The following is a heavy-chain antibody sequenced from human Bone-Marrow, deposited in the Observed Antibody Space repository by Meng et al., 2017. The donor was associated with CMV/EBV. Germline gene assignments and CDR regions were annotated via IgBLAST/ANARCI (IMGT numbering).Heavy chain of an antibody. CDR2: IYHTGRT. CDR3: ARVGDWGSYLDY. CDR1: GVSLTGSNW. J-gene: IGHJ4*02. V-gene: IGHV4-4*01. D-gene: IGHD3-16*02. Sequence: GSGVSLTGSNWWSCVRQATREGLEWTGEIYHTGRTNYHPSLERRVTISVDKSKNQFSLTLPYATAADTAVYFCARVGDWGSYLDYWGKGALVTVSS.